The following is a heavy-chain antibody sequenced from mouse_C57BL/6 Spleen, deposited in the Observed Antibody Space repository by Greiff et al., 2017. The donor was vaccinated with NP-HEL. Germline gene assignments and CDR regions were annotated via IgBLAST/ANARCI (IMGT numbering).Heavy chain of an antibody. V-gene: IGHV3-6*01. J-gene: IGHJ3*01. D-gene: IGHD2-5*01. Sequence: EVKLMESGPGLVKPSQSLSLTCSVTGYSITSGYYWNWIRQFPGNKLEWMGYISYDGSNNYNPSLKNRISITRDTSKNQFFLKLNSLTTEDTATYYCASAYYSNSFAYWGQGTLVTVAA. CDR3: ASAYYSNSFAY. CDR2: ISYDGSN. CDR1: GYSITSGYY.